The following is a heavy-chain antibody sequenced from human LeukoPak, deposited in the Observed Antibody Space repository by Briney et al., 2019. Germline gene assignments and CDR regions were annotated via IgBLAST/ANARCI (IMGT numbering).Heavy chain of an antibody. J-gene: IGHJ4*02. CDR1: GFTFSSYS. CDR3: ARGFAAGTYFDY. Sequence: GGSLRLSCAASGFTFSSYSMNWVRQAPGKGLEWVSFISSSSSYIYYADSMKGRFTISRDNAKNSLYLQMNSLKAEDTAVYYCARGFAAGTYFDYWGQGTLVTVSS. CDR2: ISSSSSYI. D-gene: IGHD6-19*01. V-gene: IGHV3-21*01.